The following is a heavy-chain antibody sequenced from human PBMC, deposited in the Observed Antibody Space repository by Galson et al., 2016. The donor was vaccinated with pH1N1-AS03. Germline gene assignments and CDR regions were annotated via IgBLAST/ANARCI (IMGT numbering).Heavy chain of an antibody. D-gene: IGHD6-19*01. CDR2: ISVRGGIT. CDR1: GFTFSSYG. J-gene: IGHJ3*02. V-gene: IGHV3-23*01. Sequence: SLRLSCAASGFTFSSYGMHWVRQAPGKGLEWVSGISVRGGITFYADSVKGRFTISRDNSKNTLYLQMNSLRAEDTAVYYCAKGSSGWAHDAFDIWGQGTMVTASS. CDR3: AKGSSGWAHDAFDI.